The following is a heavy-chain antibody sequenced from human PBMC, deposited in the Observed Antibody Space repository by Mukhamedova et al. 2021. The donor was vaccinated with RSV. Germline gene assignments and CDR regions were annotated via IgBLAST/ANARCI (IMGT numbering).Heavy chain of an antibody. Sequence: GKGLEWLSAISGSGTSSYANDADSVKGRFTISRDNSENTVSLQMKRLRTEDTAVYYCAAYSNSWYAGEYFQKWGQGALVTVSS. CDR3: AAYSNSWYAGEYFQK. V-gene: IGHV3-23*01. J-gene: IGHJ1*01. CDR2: ISGSGTSS. D-gene: IGHD6-13*01.